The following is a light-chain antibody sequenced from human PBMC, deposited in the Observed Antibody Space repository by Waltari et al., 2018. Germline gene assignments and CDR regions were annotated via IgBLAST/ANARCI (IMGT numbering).Light chain of an antibody. J-gene: IGKJ5*01. Sequence: EIVLTQSPATLSLSPGERGTLSCRASQSVNTNLAWYQQKPGQAPRLLIYDASNRATGIPARFSGSGSGTDFTLTISSLEREDFAVYYCQQRSTWPLITFGQGTRLEIK. V-gene: IGKV3-11*01. CDR3: QQRSTWPLIT. CDR2: DAS. CDR1: QSVNTN.